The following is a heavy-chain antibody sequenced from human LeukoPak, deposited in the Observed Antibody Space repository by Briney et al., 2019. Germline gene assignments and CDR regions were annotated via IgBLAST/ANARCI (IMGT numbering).Heavy chain of an antibody. V-gene: IGHV4-61*01. J-gene: IGHJ4*02. Sequence: SETLSLTCTVSGGSVSSGSYYWSWIRQPPGKGLEWIGYIYYSGSTNYNPSLKSRVAISVDTSKNQFSLKLSSVTAADTAVYYCARVKLDMATIVSFDYWGQGTLVTVSS. CDR2: IYYSGST. D-gene: IGHD5-24*01. CDR1: GGSVSSGSYY. CDR3: ARVKLDMATIVSFDY.